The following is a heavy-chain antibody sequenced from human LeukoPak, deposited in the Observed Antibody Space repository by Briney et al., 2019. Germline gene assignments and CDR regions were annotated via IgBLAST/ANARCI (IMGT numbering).Heavy chain of an antibody. CDR1: GFTLSTNA. J-gene: IGHJ4*02. CDR2: ISGSGAST. Sequence: GGSLRLSCLTSGFTLSTNAMSWVRQAPGKGLEWISGISGSGASTYYADSVKGRFTISRDDSRNTLYLQMNSLGGDDTAVYYCAKDVGKWESLHFFDYWGQGTLVTVSS. D-gene: IGHD1-26*01. CDR3: AKDVGKWESLHFFDY. V-gene: IGHV3-23*01.